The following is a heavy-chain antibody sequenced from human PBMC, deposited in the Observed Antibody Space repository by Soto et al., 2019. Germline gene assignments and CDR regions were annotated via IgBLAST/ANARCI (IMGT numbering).Heavy chain of an antibody. J-gene: IGHJ6*02. D-gene: IGHD6-19*01. CDR2: IWYDGSNK. Sequence: GGSLRLSCAASGFTFSSYGMHWVRQAPGKGLEWVAVIWYDGSNKYYADSVKGRFTSSRDNSKNTLYLQMNSLRAEDTAVYYCARASTRIAVAGIARSRDRFYYYYGMDVCCQGTTVTVSS. CDR1: GFTFSSYG. CDR3: ARASTRIAVAGIARSRDRFYYYYGMDV. V-gene: IGHV3-33*01.